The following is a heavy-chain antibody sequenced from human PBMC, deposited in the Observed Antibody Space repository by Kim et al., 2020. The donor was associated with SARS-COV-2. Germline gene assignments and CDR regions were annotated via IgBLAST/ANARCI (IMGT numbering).Heavy chain of an antibody. J-gene: IGHJ4*02. V-gene: IGHV3-30*18. CDR1: GFTFSSYG. Sequence: GGSLRLSCAASGFTFSSYGMHWVRQAPGEGLEWVSGISYDGSNKYYADSVKGRFTISRDNSKNTLYLQMNSLRAEDTAVYYCAKVGTGDDAGFDYWGQGTLVTVS. CDR3: AKVGTGDDAGFDY. CDR2: ISYDGSNK. D-gene: IGHD4-17*01.